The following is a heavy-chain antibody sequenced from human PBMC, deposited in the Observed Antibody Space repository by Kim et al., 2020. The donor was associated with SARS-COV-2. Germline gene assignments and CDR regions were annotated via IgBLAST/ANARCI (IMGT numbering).Heavy chain of an antibody. CDR3: VRSDCSSIGCRRLEY. CDR2: ISGDGGST. D-gene: IGHD2-2*01. CDR1: GFSFSDYA. Sequence: GGSLRLSCSGSGFSFSDYAMHWVRQAPGKGLEHVSIISGDGGSTHYADSLKGRFTISRDNSGNTLNLQMSSLRAEDTALYYCVRSDCSSIGCRRLEYWGQGTMVIVSS. J-gene: IGHJ4*02. V-gene: IGHV3-64D*06.